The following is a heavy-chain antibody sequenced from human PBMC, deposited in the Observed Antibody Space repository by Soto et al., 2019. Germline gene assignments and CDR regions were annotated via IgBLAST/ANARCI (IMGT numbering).Heavy chain of an antibody. CDR2: IYSGGST. J-gene: IGHJ6*02. CDR3: AGYCSSTSCLASYYYGMDV. Sequence: GGSLRLSCAASGFTVSSNYMSWVRQAPGKGLEWVSVIYSGGSTYYADSVKGRFTISRDNSENTLYLQMNSLRAEDTAMYYCAGYCSSTSCLASYYYGMDVWGQGTTVTVSS. CDR1: GFTVSSNY. V-gene: IGHV3-53*01. D-gene: IGHD2-2*01.